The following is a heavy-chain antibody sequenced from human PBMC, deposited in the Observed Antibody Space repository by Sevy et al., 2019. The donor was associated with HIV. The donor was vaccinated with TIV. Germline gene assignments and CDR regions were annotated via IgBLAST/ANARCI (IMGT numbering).Heavy chain of an antibody. CDR1: GFTFGSYA. CDR2: ITDSGGDT. J-gene: IGHJ4*02. CDR3: VKGSSPSRPYYFDY. V-gene: IGHV3-23*01. Sequence: GGSLRLSCTASGFTFGSYAMSWVRQTPGQGLEWVTAITDSGGDTYHADSVKGRFTISRDNSKNTLYLQMDSLRAEDTAVYYCVKGSSPSRPYYFDYWGQRTLVTVSS.